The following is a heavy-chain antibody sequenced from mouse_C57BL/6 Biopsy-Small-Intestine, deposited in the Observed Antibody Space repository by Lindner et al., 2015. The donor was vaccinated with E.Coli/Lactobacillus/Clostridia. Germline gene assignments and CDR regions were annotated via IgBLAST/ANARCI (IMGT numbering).Heavy chain of an antibody. CDR1: GFSLTSFG. Sequence: VQLQESGPGLVXPSQSLSITCTVSGFSLTSFGVDWVRQSPGKGLEWLGVIWTLGTTNYNSALKSRLSISKDNSKSQVFLKMDSLQPDDTAMYYCASARGDGSFAYWGQGTLVTVSA. V-gene: IGHV2-6*01. D-gene: IGHD2-3*01. CDR3: ASARGDGSFAY. J-gene: IGHJ3*01. CDR2: IWTLGTT.